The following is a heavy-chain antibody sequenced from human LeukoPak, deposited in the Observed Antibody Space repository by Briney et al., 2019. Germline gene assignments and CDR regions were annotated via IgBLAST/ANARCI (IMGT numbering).Heavy chain of an antibody. CDR3: ARDLDYGVYADY. D-gene: IGHD4-17*01. Sequence: GGSLRLSCAASGFTYSDYYMSWIRQAPGKGLEWVSYISGSGSTIYYADSVKGRFTISRDNAKNSLYLQMNSLRAEDTAVYYCARDLDYGVYADYWGQGTLVTVSS. CDR1: GFTYSDYY. V-gene: IGHV3-11*01. CDR2: ISGSGSTI. J-gene: IGHJ4*02.